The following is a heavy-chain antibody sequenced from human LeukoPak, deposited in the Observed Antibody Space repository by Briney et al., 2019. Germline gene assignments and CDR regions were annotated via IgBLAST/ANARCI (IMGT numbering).Heavy chain of an antibody. V-gene: IGHV1-2*06. D-gene: IGHD4-17*01. Sequence: ASVKVSCKASGYTFTGYYMHWGRKAPGQGLEWMGRINPNSGGTNYSQKFQGSVTMTRDTSISTAYMELSRLRSDDTAVYYCATHTPTDPLDYWGQGTLVTVSS. CDR3: ATHTPTDPLDY. CDR2: INPNSGGT. CDR1: GYTFTGYY. J-gene: IGHJ4*02.